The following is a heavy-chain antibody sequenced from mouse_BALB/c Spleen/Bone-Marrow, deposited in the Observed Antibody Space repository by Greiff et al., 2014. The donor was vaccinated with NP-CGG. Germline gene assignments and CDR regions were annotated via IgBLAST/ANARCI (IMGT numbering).Heavy chain of an antibody. CDR2: IDPANGNT. D-gene: IGHD2-4*01. CDR1: GFNIKDTY. V-gene: IGHV14-3*02. J-gene: IGHJ2*01. Sequence: EVQVVESGAELVKPGASVKLSCTASGFNIKDTYMHWVKQRPEQGLEWIGRIDPANGNTKYDPKFQGKATITADTSSNTAYLQXXSLTSEDTAVYYCASYDYGYYFDYWGQGTTLTVSS. CDR3: ASYDYGYYFDY.